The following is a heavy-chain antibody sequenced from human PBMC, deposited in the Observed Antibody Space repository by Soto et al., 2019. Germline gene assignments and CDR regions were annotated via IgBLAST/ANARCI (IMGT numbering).Heavy chain of an antibody. CDR2: IYYGGST. D-gene: IGHD4-17*01. Sequence: PSETLSLTCTVSGGSISSYYWSWIRQPPGKGLEWIGYIYYGGSTNYNPSLKSRVTISLDTSKNQFSLKLSSVTAADTAVYYCARDYGGNSLDYWGQGTLVTVSS. J-gene: IGHJ4*02. CDR3: ARDYGGNSLDY. CDR1: GGSISSYY. V-gene: IGHV4-59*01.